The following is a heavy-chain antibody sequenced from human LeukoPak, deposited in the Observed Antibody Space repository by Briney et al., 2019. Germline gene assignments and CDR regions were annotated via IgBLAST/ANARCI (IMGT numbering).Heavy chain of an antibody. CDR2: MYYSGST. CDR1: GGSIRSSSYY. V-gene: IGHV4-39*07. J-gene: IGHJ4*02. Sequence: SETLSLTCTVSGGSIRSSSYYWGWIRQPPGKGLEWIGSMYYSGSTYYNPSLKSRVTISVDTSKNQFSLKLSSVTAADTAVYYCARGGPGGSGYVWGSYRQLYYFDYWGQGTLVTVSS. CDR3: ARGGPGGSGYVWGSYRQLYYFDY. D-gene: IGHD3-16*02.